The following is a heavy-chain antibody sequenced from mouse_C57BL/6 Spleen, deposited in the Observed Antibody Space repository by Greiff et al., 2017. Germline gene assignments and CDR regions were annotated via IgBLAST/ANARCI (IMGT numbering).Heavy chain of an antibody. D-gene: IGHD2-5*01. Sequence: VQLQQSGPGLVQPSQSLSITCTVSGFSLTSYGVHWVRQSPGKGLEWLGVIWRGGSTDYNAAFMSRLSITKDNSKSQVFFKMNSLQADDTAIYYCAKNRNSNYGYAMDYWGQGTSVTVSS. CDR2: IWRGGST. CDR3: AKNRNSNYGYAMDY. V-gene: IGHV2-5*01. J-gene: IGHJ4*01. CDR1: GFSLTSYG.